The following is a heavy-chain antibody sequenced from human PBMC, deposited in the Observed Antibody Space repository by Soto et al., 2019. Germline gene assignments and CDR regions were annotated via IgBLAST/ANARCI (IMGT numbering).Heavy chain of an antibody. Sequence: EVQLVESGGGLVQPGGSLRLSCAASGFTFSSYAMHWVRQAPGKGLEYVSVITSNGGNTDYANSVKGRFTISRDNSKNTLYLQMGSLRAEDMAVYYCARRIPFGYGMDVWGQGTTVTVSS. CDR1: GFTFSSYA. V-gene: IGHV3-64*01. CDR2: ITSNGGNT. J-gene: IGHJ6*02. D-gene: IGHD2-21*01. CDR3: ARRIPFGYGMDV.